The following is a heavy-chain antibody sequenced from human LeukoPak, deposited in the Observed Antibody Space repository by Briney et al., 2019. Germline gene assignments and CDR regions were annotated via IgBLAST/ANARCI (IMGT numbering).Heavy chain of an antibody. CDR3: ARVGGDFWSGYHLGAFDI. Sequence: PSQTLSLTCTVSGGSFSRGGYYWSWIRQPPGTGLEWFGYIYHSGSTYYNPSLKSRVTISVDRSKNQFSLKLSSVTAADTAVYYCARVGGDFWSGYHLGAFDIWGQGTMVTVSS. CDR1: GGSFSRGGYY. V-gene: IGHV4-30-2*01. J-gene: IGHJ3*02. CDR2: IYHSGST. D-gene: IGHD3-3*01.